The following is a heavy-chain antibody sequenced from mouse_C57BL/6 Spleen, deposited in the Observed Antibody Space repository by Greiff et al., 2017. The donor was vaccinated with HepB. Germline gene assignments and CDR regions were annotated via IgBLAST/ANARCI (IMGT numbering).Heavy chain of an antibody. CDR3: VRHEDYYGNYNDAMDY. CDR2: IRSKSNNYAT. V-gene: IGHV10-1*01. Sequence: DVKLVESGGGLVQPKGSLKLSCAASGFSFNTYAMNWVRQAPGKGLEWVARIRSKSNNYATYYADSVKDRFTISRDDSESMLYLQMNNLKTEDIAMYYCVRHEDYYGNYNDAMDYWGQGTSVTVSS. J-gene: IGHJ4*01. CDR1: GFSFNTYA. D-gene: IGHD2-1*01.